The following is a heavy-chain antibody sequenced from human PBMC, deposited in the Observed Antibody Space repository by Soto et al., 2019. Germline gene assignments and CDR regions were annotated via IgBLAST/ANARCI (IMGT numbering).Heavy chain of an antibody. CDR1: GFTFSDYY. J-gene: IGHJ4*02. V-gene: IGHV3-11*06. D-gene: IGHD6-19*01. Sequence: QVQLVESGGGLVKPGGSLRLSCVASGFTFSDYYMSWIRQTPGKGLEWVSYISGSSSYTKYTDSVKARFTISRDNAKNSLYVQMNSLREEDTAVYYCARRGWPYYFDSWGQGTVVTVSS. CDR2: ISGSSSYT. CDR3: ARRGWPYYFDS.